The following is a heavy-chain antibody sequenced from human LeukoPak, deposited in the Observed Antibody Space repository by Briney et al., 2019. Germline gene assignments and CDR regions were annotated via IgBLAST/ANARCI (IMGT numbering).Heavy chain of an antibody. CDR2: ISGGGDIT. CDR1: GFNFANHA. J-gene: IGHJ4*02. D-gene: IGHD6-19*01. CDR3: ASGQAVAGTY. Sequence: GGSLRLSCAASGFNFANHAMSWVRQTPGKGLEWVSAISGGGDITYYADSVKGRFTISRDNAKNSLYLQMNSLRAEDTAVYYCASGQAVAGTYWGQGTLVTVSS. V-gene: IGHV3-23*01.